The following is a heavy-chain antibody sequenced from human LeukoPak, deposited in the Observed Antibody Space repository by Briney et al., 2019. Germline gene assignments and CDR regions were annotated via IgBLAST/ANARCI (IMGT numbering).Heavy chain of an antibody. CDR2: INPNSGGT. J-gene: IGHJ6*02. CDR3: ASRSPGVPYYYGMDV. CDR1: GYTFTGYY. D-gene: IGHD3-10*01. V-gene: IGHV1-2*02. Sequence: ASVKVSCKASGYTFTGYYMHWVRQAPGQGLEWMGWINPNSGGTNYAQKFQGRVTMTRDTSISTAYMELSRLRSDDTAVYYCASRSPGVPYYYGMDVWGQGTTVTVSS.